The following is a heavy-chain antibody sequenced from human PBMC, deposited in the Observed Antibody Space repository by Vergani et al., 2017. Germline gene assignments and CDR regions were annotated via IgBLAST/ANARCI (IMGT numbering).Heavy chain of an antibody. Sequence: QVQLQESGPGLVKPSQTLSLTCTVSGGSISSGGYYWSWIRQHPGKGLEWIGYIYHSGSTNYNPSLKSRVTISVDKSKNQFSLKLSSVTAADTAVYYCATGMGISTDYWGQGTLVTVSS. D-gene: IGHD1-14*01. V-gene: IGHV4-31*09. CDR3: ATGMGISTDY. J-gene: IGHJ4*02. CDR1: GGSISSGGYY. CDR2: IYHSGST.